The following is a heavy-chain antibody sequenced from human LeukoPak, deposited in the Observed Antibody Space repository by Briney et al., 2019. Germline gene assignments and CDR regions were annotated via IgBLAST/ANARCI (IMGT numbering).Heavy chain of an antibody. Sequence: PGGSLRLSCAASGFTFSSYAMSWVRQAPGKGLEWVPAISGSGGSTYYADSVKGRFTISRDNSKNTLYLQMNSLRAEDTAVYYCARDYGGNHGVDYWGQGTLVTVSS. J-gene: IGHJ4*02. CDR3: ARDYGGNHGVDY. CDR2: ISGSGGST. CDR1: GFTFSSYA. V-gene: IGHV3-23*01. D-gene: IGHD4-23*01.